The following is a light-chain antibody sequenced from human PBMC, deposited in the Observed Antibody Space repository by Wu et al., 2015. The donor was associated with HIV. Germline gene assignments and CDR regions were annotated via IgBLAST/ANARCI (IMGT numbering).Light chain of an antibody. Sequence: AIQLTQSPSSLSASVGDRVTITCRASQGISSALAWYQQKPGKAPKLLIYDASSLESGVPSRFSGSGSGTDFTLTISSLQPEDFGIYYCVQRGDWPGVTFGPGTKVHI. V-gene: IGKV1-13*02. J-gene: IGKJ3*01. CDR3: VQRGDWPGVT. CDR1: QGISSA. CDR2: DAS.